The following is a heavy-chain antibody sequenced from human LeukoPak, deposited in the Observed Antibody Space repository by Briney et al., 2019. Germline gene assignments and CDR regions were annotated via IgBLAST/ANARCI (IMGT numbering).Heavy chain of an antibody. Sequence: GGSLRLSCAASGFTFDDYAMRWVRQAPGKGLEWVSGISWNSGSIGYAGSVKGGFTIYSENAMNSLYLQMNSLSAEDTALCYCAKDGAAARDNNWFDPWGQGTLVTVSS. CDR3: AKDGAAARDNNWFDP. CDR2: ISWNSGSI. CDR1: GFTFDDYA. J-gene: IGHJ5*02. D-gene: IGHD6-13*01. V-gene: IGHV3-9*01.